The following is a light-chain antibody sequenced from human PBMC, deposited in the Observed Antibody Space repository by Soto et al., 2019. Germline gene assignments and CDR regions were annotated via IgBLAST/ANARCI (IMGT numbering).Light chain of an antibody. Sequence: VLTQSPATLSVSPGERVTLSCRTSQSVGSSLAWYQQVPGQAPRLLIYGASSRETGISDRFSGGGSGTEFVLTISDLQSEDFAVYYCQQYHSSPRTFGQGTKVEIK. CDR2: GAS. V-gene: IGKV3-15*01. J-gene: IGKJ1*01. CDR3: QQYHSSPRT. CDR1: QSVGSS.